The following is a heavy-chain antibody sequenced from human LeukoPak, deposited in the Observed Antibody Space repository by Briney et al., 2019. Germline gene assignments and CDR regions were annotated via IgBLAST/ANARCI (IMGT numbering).Heavy chain of an antibody. V-gene: IGHV4-59*12. CDR3: ARDAGFDI. CDR2: IFFNGST. Sequence: GSLRLSCAASGFTFSSYSMNWVRQAPGKGLEWIGSIFFNGSTYYSSSLKSRVTISVDTSKNQFSLRLRFVTAADTAVYYCARDAGFDIWGHGTMVTVSS. J-gene: IGHJ3*02. CDR1: GFTFSSYS.